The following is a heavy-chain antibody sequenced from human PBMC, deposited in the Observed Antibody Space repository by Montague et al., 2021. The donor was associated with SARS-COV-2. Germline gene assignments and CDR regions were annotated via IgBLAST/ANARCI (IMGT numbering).Heavy chain of an antibody. V-gene: IGHV4-39*01. CDR3: ARRSGASYYVFWSGGFDI. CDR2: IHYSGST. J-gene: IGHJ3*02. Sequence: SETLSLTCTVSGGSVNSGSYSWDWIRQPLGKGLEWIGSIHYSGSTSYNPSLKSRVTISIDTSKNHFSLRVNSVTAADSAVYFCARRSGASYYVFWSGGFDIWGQGTMVTVS. D-gene: IGHD3-3*01. CDR1: GGSVNSGSYS.